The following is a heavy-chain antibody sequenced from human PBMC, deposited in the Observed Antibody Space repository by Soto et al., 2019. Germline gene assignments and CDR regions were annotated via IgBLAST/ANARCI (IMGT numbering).Heavy chain of an antibody. CDR1: GGSIRSGGYY. CDR3: ARGEVYYDSSGYYYGASYYYYYGMDV. J-gene: IGHJ6*02. Sequence: PSETLSLTCTVSGGSIRSGGYYWSWVRQNPRRGLEWIGNIYYSGNTYYNPSLKSRLTISVDTSKNQFSLNLSSVTAEDTAVYYCARGEVYYDSSGYYYGASYYYYYGMDVWGQGTTVTVSS. V-gene: IGHV4-31*03. D-gene: IGHD3-22*01. CDR2: IYYSGNT.